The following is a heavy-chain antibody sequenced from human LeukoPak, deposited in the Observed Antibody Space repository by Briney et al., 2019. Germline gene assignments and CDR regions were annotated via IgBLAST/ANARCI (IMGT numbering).Heavy chain of an antibody. CDR3: TTSPPYCSGGSCFDY. J-gene: IGHJ4*02. D-gene: IGHD2-15*01. CDR1: GFTFSNAA. Sequence: PGGSLRLSCAASGFTFSNAAMSWVRQAPGKGLEWVCPIRSKTDGGTRDYAAPVKGRFTISRDDSNNTLYLQMNSLKTEDTAVYYCTTSPPYCSGGSCFDYWGQGTLVTVSS. CDR2: IRSKTDGGTR. V-gene: IGHV3-15*01.